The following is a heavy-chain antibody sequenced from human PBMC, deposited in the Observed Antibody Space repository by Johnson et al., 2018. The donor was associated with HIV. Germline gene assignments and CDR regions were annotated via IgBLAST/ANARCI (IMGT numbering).Heavy chain of an antibody. D-gene: IGHD5-18*01. V-gene: IGHV3-30*04. J-gene: IGHJ3*02. CDR1: GFTFSSYA. CDR2: ISYDGSNK. CDR3: ARVEQQLWLRGAFDI. Sequence: VQVVESGGGVVQSGRSLRLSCAASGFTFSSYAMHWVRQAPGKGLEWVAVISYDGSNKYYADSVKGRFTISRDNSKNTLYLQMNSLRAEDTAVYYCARVEQQLWLRGAFDIWGQGTMVTVSS.